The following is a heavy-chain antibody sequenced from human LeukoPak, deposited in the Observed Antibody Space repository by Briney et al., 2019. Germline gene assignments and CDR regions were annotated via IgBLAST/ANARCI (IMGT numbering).Heavy chain of an antibody. CDR2: IIPIFGTA. D-gene: IGHD2-2*01. CDR1: GGTFSSYA. J-gene: IGHJ4*02. CDR3: ASGPPRYCSSTSCPLTYYFDY. V-gene: IGHV1-69*05. Sequence: SVKVSCKASGGTFSSYAISWVRRAPGQGLEWMGGIIPIFGTANYAQKFQGRVTITTDESTSTAYMELSSLRSEDTAVYYCASGPPRYCSSTSCPLTYYFDYWGQGTLVTVSS.